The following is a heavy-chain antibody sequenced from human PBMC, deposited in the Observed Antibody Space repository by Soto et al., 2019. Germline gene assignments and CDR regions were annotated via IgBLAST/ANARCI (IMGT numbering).Heavy chain of an antibody. CDR3: ARGVDRQWADY. D-gene: IGHD6-19*01. CDR2: VYYSGNT. Sequence: SETLSLTCTVSGGSINAYFWTWIRQAPGKGLEWIGFVYYSGNTNYNPSLKSRVSISLHTSKNQFSLKLSSVTAADTAVYYCARGVDRQWADYWGQGTLVTVPQ. CDR1: GGSINAYF. J-gene: IGHJ4*02. V-gene: IGHV4-59*01.